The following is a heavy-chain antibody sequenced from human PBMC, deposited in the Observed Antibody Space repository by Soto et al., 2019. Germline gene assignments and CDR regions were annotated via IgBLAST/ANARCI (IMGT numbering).Heavy chain of an antibody. CDR3: ARDSLPQEDIVVVPADNWFDP. Sequence: PGGSLRLSCAASGFTFSSYSMNWVRQAPGKGLEWVSSISSSSSYIYYADSVKGRFTISRDNAKNSLYLQMNSLRAEDTAVYYCARDSLPQEDIVVVPADNWFDPWGQGTLVTVSS. CDR1: GFTFSSYS. CDR2: ISSSSSYI. V-gene: IGHV3-21*01. D-gene: IGHD2-2*01. J-gene: IGHJ5*02.